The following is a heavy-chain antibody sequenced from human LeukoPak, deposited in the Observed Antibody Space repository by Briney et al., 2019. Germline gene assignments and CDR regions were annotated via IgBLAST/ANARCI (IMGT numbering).Heavy chain of an antibody. CDR2: IYYSGNT. Sequence: SETLSLTCTVSGGSIRSTTYYWGWIRQPPGKGLEWIGSIYYSGNTYYSPSLMSRVTISVDTSKNQFSLNLSSVTAADTAVYYCARLIPNNFDSWGQGTLVTVSS. V-gene: IGHV4-39*01. CDR1: GGSIRSTTYY. J-gene: IGHJ4*02. CDR3: ARLIPNNFDS. D-gene: IGHD3-16*02.